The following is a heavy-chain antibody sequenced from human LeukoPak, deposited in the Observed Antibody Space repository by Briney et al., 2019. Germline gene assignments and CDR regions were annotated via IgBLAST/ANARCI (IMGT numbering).Heavy chain of an antibody. CDR2: ISYDGSSK. Sequence: PGGSLRLSCAASGFTFSSYGMHWVRQTPGKGLEWVAVISYDGSSKYYADSVKGRFTISRDNSKNTLYLQMNSLRAEDTAVYYCAKDHLAGYGYGGFYVDLWGQGTLVTVSS. CDR3: AKDHLAGYGYGGFYVDL. V-gene: IGHV3-30*18. CDR1: GFTFSSYG. J-gene: IGHJ4*02. D-gene: IGHD5-18*01.